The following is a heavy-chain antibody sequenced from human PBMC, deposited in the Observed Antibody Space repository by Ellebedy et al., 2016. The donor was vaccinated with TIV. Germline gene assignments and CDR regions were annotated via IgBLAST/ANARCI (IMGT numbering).Heavy chain of an antibody. D-gene: IGHD3-16*01. CDR3: AKDVGFGWPGDY. J-gene: IGHJ4*02. Sequence: PGGSLRLSCAASGFTFSSYAMSWVRQAPGKGLEWVSTISGNGVSTYYADSVKGRFTISRDNSKNTLYLQMTSLRAEDTAVYYCAKDVGFGWPGDYWGQGTLVTVSS. CDR2: ISGNGVST. CDR1: GFTFSSYA. V-gene: IGHV3-23*01.